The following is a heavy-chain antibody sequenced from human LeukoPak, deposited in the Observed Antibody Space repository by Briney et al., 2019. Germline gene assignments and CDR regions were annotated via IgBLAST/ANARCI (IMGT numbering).Heavy chain of an antibody. D-gene: IGHD5-18*01. V-gene: IGHV1-2*02. CDR1: GYTFTGYY. CDR3: ARSEDGNRLDTAMGKPIEYFQH. Sequence: ASVKVSCKASGYTFTGYYMHWVRQAPGQGLEWMGWINPNSGGTNYAQKFQGRVTMTRDTSISTAYMELSRLRSDDTAVYYCARSEDGNRLDTAMGKPIEYFQHWGQGTLVTVSS. CDR2: INPNSGGT. J-gene: IGHJ1*01.